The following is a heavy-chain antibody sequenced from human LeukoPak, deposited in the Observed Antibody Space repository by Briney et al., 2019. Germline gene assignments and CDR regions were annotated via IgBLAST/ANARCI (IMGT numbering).Heavy chain of an antibody. Sequence: SETLSLTCAVYGGSFSGYYWSWIRQPPGKGLEWIGEINHSGSTNYNPSLKSRVTISVDTSKNQFSLKLNSVTAADTAMYYCQSRFLEWLLDYWGQGTLVTVSS. J-gene: IGHJ4*02. D-gene: IGHD3-3*01. CDR1: GGSFSGYY. CDR3: QSRFLEWLLDY. CDR2: INHSGST. V-gene: IGHV4-34*01.